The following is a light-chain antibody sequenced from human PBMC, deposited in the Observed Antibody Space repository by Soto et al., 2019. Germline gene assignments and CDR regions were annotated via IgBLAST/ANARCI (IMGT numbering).Light chain of an antibody. V-gene: IGLV1-47*01. Sequence: QSVLTQPPSVSGAPGQRVTISCTGSSSNIGAGSYVHWYQQLPGTAPKLLIYRNNQRPSGVPDRFSGSKSGTSASLAISGLRSEDEADYYCAAWDDRLSGFVFATGTKVTV. CDR2: RNN. CDR3: AAWDDRLSGFV. J-gene: IGLJ1*01. CDR1: SSNIGAGSY.